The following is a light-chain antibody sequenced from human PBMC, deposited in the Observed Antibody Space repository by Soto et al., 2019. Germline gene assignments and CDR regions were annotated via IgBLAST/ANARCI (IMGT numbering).Light chain of an antibody. CDR1: QSVTTR. Sequence: IVLTQSPVTLSLSPGERVTLSCRASQSVTTRLAWYQQKPGQAPRLLIYGASTRATVIPARFSGSGSGTEFTLTISSLQSEDFAVYYCQQYNNWPQTFGQGTKVDIK. CDR2: GAS. CDR3: QQYNNWPQT. J-gene: IGKJ1*01. V-gene: IGKV3-15*01.